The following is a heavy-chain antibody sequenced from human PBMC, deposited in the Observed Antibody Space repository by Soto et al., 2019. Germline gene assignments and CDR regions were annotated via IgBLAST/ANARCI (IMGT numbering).Heavy chain of an antibody. CDR1: GFIFSGYW. V-gene: IGHV3-7*03. D-gene: IGHD4-17*01. CDR3: AGTRHITTNFYPMDV. CDR2: IKQDGSEK. Sequence: RLSCAASGFIFSGYWMSWVRQAPGKGLEWVANIKQDGSEKYYVHSVKGRFTISRDNAKNSLYLQMNSLRAEDTAVYYCAGTRHITTNFYPMDVWGQGTTVTVSS. J-gene: IGHJ6*02.